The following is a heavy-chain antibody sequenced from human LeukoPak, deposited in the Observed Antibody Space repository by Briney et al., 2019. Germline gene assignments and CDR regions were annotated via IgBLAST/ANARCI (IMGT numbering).Heavy chain of an antibody. Sequence: QPGGSLRLSCAASGFTFSDYSMSWVRQAPGAGLEWVSAISPAGDSTTDADSVKGRFTISRDNSKNSLYLEMNSMRTEDTALYYCAKDLASVYDAFNIWGQGTMVTVSS. J-gene: IGHJ3*02. CDR1: GFTFSDYS. V-gene: IGHV3-43*02. CDR2: ISPAGDST. CDR3: AKDLASVYDAFNI.